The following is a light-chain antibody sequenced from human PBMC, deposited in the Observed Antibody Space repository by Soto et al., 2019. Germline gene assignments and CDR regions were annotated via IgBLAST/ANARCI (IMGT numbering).Light chain of an antibody. V-gene: IGKV3-15*01. CDR3: QQYNNWPFT. J-gene: IGKJ3*01. CDR1: QSISSN. Sequence: EIVMTQSPATLSVSPGERATLSCRASQSISSNLAWYQKKPGQAPRLLIYGASTRATGIPATFSGNGSGTELNLTISSLQSEDFAVYYCQQYNNWPFTFGPGTKVDIK. CDR2: GAS.